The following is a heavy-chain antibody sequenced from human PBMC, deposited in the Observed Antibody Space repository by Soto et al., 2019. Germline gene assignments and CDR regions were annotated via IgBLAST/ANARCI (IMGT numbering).Heavy chain of an antibody. D-gene: IGHD3-22*01. J-gene: IGHJ6*02. CDR1: GFTFSSYV. CDR3: ARDNYYDRRGYLSGMDV. Sequence: PGGSLRLSCAASGFTFSSYVMHWVRQAPGKGLEWVAVIWYDGINKYYADSVKGRFTISRDNSKNTLYLQMNSLRAEDTAVYYCARDNYYDRRGYLSGMDVWGPGTTVTFYS. V-gene: IGHV3-33*01. CDR2: IWYDGINK.